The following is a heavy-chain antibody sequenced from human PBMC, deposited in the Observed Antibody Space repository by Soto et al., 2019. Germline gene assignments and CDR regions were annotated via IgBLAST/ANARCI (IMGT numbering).Heavy chain of an antibody. J-gene: IGHJ3*02. CDR1: GFTLSAYW. CDR3: ARDVSTGSSSLYLDAFDI. D-gene: IGHD6-13*01. CDR2: INRDGSKK. V-gene: IGHV3-7*05. Sequence: EVKLEESGGDLVQPGGSLRLSCAASGFTLSAYWMTWVRQAPGKGLGWVANINRDGSKKSYLDSVRGRFTIPRDNVVNSLHLTMESLRAGDTALYYCARDVSTGSSSLYLDAFDIWGQGTMVTVSS.